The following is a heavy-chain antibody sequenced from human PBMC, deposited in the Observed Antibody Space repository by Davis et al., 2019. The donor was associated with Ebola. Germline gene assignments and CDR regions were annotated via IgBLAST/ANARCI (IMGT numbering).Heavy chain of an antibody. CDR1: GGSISRSSYY. V-gene: IGHV4-39*01. D-gene: IGHD2-8*02. Sequence: SETLSLTCTVSGGSISRSSYYWGWIRQPPGKGLEWIGSIYYSGSTYYNPSLKSRVTISVDTSKNQFSLKLSSVTAADTAVYYCARHHCTGGVCYRANWFDPWGQGTLVTVSS. CDR2: IYYSGST. CDR3: ARHHCTGGVCYRANWFDP. J-gene: IGHJ5*02.